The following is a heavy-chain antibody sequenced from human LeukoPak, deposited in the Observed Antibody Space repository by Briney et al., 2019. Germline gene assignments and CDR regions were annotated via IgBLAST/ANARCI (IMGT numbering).Heavy chain of an antibody. CDR2: IYYSGST. CDR1: GGSISSYY. D-gene: IGHD2-2*01. J-gene: IGHJ6*02. Sequence: SETLSLTCTVSGGSISSYYWSWIRQPPGKGLEWIGYIYYSGSTYYNPSLKSRVTISVDTSKNQFSLKLSSVTAADTAVYYCARQVVPAATLYYYYGMDVWGQGTTVTVSS. V-gene: IGHV4-59*04. CDR3: ARQVVPAATLYYYYGMDV.